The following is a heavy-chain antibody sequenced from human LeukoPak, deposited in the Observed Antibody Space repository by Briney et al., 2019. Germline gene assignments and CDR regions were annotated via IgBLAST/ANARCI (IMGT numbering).Heavy chain of an antibody. Sequence: ASVKVSCKASGYTVTGYYIQWVRQAPGQALEWMGWINPNSGGTNYAQEFQGRVTMTRDTSISTAYMELSSLRPDDTAVYSCARGVTARGFYYYMDIWGNGTTVTISS. CDR1: GYTVTGYY. J-gene: IGHJ6*03. V-gene: IGHV1-2*02. CDR2: INPNSGGT. CDR3: ARGVTARGFYYYMDI. D-gene: IGHD2-21*02.